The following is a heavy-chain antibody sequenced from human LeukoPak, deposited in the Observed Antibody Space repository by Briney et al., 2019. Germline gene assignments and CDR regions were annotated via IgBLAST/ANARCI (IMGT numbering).Heavy chain of an antibody. D-gene: IGHD6-13*01. J-gene: IGHJ4*02. CDR3: ATSSWWYYFDY. CDR1: GFTFSSYG. CDR2: ISYDGSNK. V-gene: IGHV3-30*03. Sequence: SLRLSCAASGFTFSSYGMHWVRQAPGKGLEWVAVISYDGSNKYYADSVKGRFTISRDNSKNTLYLQMNSLGAEDTAVYYCATSSWWYYFDYWGQGTLVTVSS.